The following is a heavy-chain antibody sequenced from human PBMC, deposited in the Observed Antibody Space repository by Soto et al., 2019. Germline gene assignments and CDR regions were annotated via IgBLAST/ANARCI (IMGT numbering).Heavy chain of an antibody. V-gene: IGHV4-59*12. Sequence: SETLSLTCTVSRGSISTYYWSWIRQPPGKGLECIGYIYYNGNTNYNPSLKSRVTISVDTSKNQFSLQLTSVIAADTALYYCARESYSFGRAFDIWGHGTLVTVSS. CDR3: ARESYSFGRAFDI. CDR1: RGSISTYY. CDR2: IYYNGNT. D-gene: IGHD3-3*01. J-gene: IGHJ4*01.